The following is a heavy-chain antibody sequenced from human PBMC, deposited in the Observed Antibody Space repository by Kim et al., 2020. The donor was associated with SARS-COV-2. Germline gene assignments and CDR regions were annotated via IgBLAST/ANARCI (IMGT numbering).Heavy chain of an antibody. D-gene: IGHD1-26*01. Sequence: SETLSLTCAVYGGSFSNYYWSWIRQPPGKGLEWIGEINHSGRTNYRPSLESRVTISIDTSKNQFSLQLRSVTVADTAVYYCARGPGTTTDWGQGHLVTAS. CDR3: ARGPGTTTD. CDR2: INHSGRT. V-gene: IGHV4-34*01. J-gene: IGHJ1*01. CDR1: GGSFSNYY.